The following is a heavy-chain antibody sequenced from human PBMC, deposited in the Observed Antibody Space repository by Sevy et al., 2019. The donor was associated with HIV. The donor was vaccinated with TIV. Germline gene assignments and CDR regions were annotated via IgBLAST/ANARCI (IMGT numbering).Heavy chain of an antibody. CDR1: GFTFRDFS. CDR3: ARGYVLRDY. D-gene: IGHD3-3*01. V-gene: IGHV3-48*02. J-gene: IGHJ4*02. Sequence: GGSLRLSCVASGFTFRDFSMNWVRQAPGKGLEWLSYISRSSSTIYYADSVKGRFTISRDNVMNSLYLQMDSLRDEDTAVYYCARGYVLRDYWGQGALVTVSS. CDR2: ISRSSSTI.